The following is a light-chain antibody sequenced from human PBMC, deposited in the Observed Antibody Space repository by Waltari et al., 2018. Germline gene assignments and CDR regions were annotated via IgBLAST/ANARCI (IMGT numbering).Light chain of an antibody. V-gene: IGKV3-11*01. Sequence: EIVLTQSPVTLSLAPGERATLSCWASQSVGSSLAWYQQKPGQAPRLLMYDASNRATGVPARFNGSGSGTDFTLTIISLQPEDSAVYYCQQRSNWPPITFGQGTRLEIK. CDR1: QSVGSS. J-gene: IGKJ5*01. CDR2: DAS. CDR3: QQRSNWPPIT.